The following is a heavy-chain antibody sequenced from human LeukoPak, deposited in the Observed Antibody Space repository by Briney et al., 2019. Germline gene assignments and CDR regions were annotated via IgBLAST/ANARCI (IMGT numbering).Heavy chain of an antibody. CDR2: ISYDGSNK. Sequence: GGSLRLSCAASGFTFSRYAMHWVRQAPGKGLEWVAVISYDGSNKYYADSVKGRFTISRDNSKNTLYLQMNRLRAEDTAVYYCARVRYCSSTSCYWGLISSYYYYGMDVWGQGTTVTVSS. V-gene: IGHV3-30*04. J-gene: IGHJ6*02. D-gene: IGHD2-2*01. CDR3: ARVRYCSSTSCYWGLISSYYYYGMDV. CDR1: GFTFSRYA.